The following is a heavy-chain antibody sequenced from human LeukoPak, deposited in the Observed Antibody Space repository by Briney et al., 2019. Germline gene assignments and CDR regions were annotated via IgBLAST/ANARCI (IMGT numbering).Heavy chain of an antibody. CDR3: ARDSSVVIWFGEPPHPDDNWFDP. CDR1: GYTFTGYY. Sequence: GASVKVSCKASGYTFTGYYMHWVRQAPGQGLEWMGWINPNSGGTNYAQKFQGRVTMARDTSISTAYMELSRLRSDDTAVYYCARDSSVVIWFGEPPHPDDNWFDPWGQGTLVTVSS. J-gene: IGHJ5*02. CDR2: INPNSGGT. V-gene: IGHV1-2*02. D-gene: IGHD3-10*01.